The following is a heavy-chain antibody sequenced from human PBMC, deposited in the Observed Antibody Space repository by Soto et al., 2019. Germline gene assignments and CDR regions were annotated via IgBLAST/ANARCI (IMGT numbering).Heavy chain of an antibody. J-gene: IGHJ5*02. CDR2: IIPIFGTT. V-gene: IGHV1-69*01. CDR1: GGTFSSYA. Sequence: QIQLVQSGAEVKKPGSSVKVSCKASGGTFSSYAINWVRQAPGQGLEWMGGIIPIFGTTTYAQKFRGRVTIAADESAITAYMELNSLGSEDTAIYYCARSYDSGSYGSFDPWGQGTLVTVSS. CDR3: ARSYDSGSYGSFDP. D-gene: IGHD3-16*01.